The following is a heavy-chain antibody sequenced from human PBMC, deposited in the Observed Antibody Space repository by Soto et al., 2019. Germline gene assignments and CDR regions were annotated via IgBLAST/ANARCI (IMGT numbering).Heavy chain of an antibody. Sequence: SETLSLTCTVSGASISSGDYYWSWFRQPPGKGLEWIGYIYNSGRAFSNLSLKSRVTISVDTSKNQFSLKLSSVTAADTAVYYCARRYGWAFDIWGQGTMVTVSS. D-gene: IGHD3-16*01. CDR3: ARRYGWAFDI. V-gene: IGHV4-30-4*01. CDR1: GASISSGDYY. J-gene: IGHJ3*02. CDR2: IYNSGRA.